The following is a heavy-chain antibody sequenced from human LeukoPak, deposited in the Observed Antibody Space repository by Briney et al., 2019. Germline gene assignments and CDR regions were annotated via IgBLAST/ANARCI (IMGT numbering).Heavy chain of an antibody. CDR3: ATVVPAANID. CDR1: WVLQWLL. J-gene: IGHJ4*02. V-gene: IGHV4-34*01. CDR2: INHSGST. D-gene: IGHD2-2*01. Sequence: SEDPVPHLRCLWWVLQWLLLELIRQPPGKGLEWIGEINHSGSTNYNPSLKSRVTISVDTSKNQFSLKLSSVTAADTAVYYCATVVPAANIDWGQGTLVTVSS.